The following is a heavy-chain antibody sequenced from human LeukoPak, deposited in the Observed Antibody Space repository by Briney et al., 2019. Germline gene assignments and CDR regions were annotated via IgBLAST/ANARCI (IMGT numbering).Heavy chain of an antibody. J-gene: IGHJ6*04. D-gene: IGHD2-2*01. CDR1: GGTFSSYA. V-gene: IGHV1-69*06. Sequence: HVASVKVSCKASGGTFSSYAISWVRQAPGQGLDWMGGLIPIFGTANYAQKFQGRVTITADKSTSTAYMELSSLRSEDTAVYYCAREDIVVVPAAIGREYYYYGMDVWGRGTTVTVSS. CDR3: AREDIVVVPAAIGREYYYYGMDV. CDR2: LIPIFGTA.